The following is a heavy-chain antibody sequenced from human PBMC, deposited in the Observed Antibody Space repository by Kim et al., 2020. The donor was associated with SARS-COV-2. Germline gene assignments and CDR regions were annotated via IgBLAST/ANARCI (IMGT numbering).Heavy chain of an antibody. CDR2: IYYSGST. D-gene: IGHD6-13*01. Sequence: SETLSLTCTVSGGSVSSGSYYWSWIRQPPGKGLEWIGYIYYSGSTNYNPSLKSRVTISVDTSKNQFSLKLSSVTAADTAVYYCARDPRGYSSSWYSQGFDPWGQGTRVTVSS. CDR1: GGSVSSGSYY. J-gene: IGHJ5*02. CDR3: ARDPRGYSSSWYSQGFDP. V-gene: IGHV4-61*01.